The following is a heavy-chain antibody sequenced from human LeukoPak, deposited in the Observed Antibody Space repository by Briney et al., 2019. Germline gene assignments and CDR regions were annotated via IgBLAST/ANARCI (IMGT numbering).Heavy chain of an antibody. V-gene: IGHV3-33*01. D-gene: IGHD2-2*01. J-gene: IGHJ6*02. Sequence: GGSLRLSCAASGFTFSSYGMHWVRQAPGKGLEWVAVIWYDGSNKYYADSVKGRFTISRDNSKNTLYLQMNSLRAEDTAVDYWARDWGDQPLSDRYGMDVWGQGTTVTVSS. CDR3: ARDWGDQPLSDRYGMDV. CDR1: GFTFSSYG. CDR2: IWYDGSNK.